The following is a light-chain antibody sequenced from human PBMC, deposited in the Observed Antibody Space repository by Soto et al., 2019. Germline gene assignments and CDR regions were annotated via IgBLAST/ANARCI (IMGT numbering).Light chain of an antibody. Sequence: EIVMTQSPATLSVSPGERATLSCRASQSVSSNLVCYQQKPGQAPRLLIYGASSRATGVPVRFSGSGSGTEFTLTINSLQSEDFAVYYCLQHNNWWTFGQGTKVDIK. J-gene: IGKJ1*01. V-gene: IGKV3-15*01. CDR3: LQHNNWWT. CDR2: GAS. CDR1: QSVSSN.